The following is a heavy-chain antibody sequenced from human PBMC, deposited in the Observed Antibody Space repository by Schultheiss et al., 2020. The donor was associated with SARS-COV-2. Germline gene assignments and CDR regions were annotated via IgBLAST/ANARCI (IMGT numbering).Heavy chain of an antibody. J-gene: IGHJ6*03. CDR2: INHSGST. CDR3: ARHWGSSPSRGYYYYYMDV. V-gene: IGHV4-39*01. CDR1: GGSISSSSYY. Sequence: SETLSLTCTVSGGSISSSSYYWGWIRQPPGKGLEWIGEINHSGSTNYNLSLKSRVTISVDTSKNQFSLKLSSVTAADTAVYYCARHWGSSPSRGYYYYYMDVWGKGTTVTVSS. D-gene: IGHD6-6*01.